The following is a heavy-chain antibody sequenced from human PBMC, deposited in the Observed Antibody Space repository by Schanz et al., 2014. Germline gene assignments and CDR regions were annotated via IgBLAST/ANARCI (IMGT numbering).Heavy chain of an antibody. Sequence: EVQLVESGGGLVQPGESLRVSCAASGFTFSNYWMSWVRQAPGKGLEWVANIRQEGSEKYYVDSVKGRFTVSRDDAKNSLYLQMNSLRVEDTALYYCTRDRAYHSFDYWGQGTLVTVSS. J-gene: IGHJ4*02. CDR1: GFTFSNYW. CDR2: IRQEGSEK. D-gene: IGHD1-26*01. CDR3: TRDRAYHSFDY. V-gene: IGHV3-7*01.